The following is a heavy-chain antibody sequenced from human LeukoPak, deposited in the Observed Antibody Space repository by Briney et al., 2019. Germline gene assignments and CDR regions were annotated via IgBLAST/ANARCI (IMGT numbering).Heavy chain of an antibody. J-gene: IGHJ5*02. D-gene: IGHD6-13*01. V-gene: IGHV3-23*01. CDR3: AKDIAASGLPRILDL. CDR2: VSGSGGRGTT. CDR1: GCAFSNYV. Sequence: GGSLRLSCVASGCAFSNYVVSWVRQAPGKGVEGGSAVSGSGGRGTTYYADSVKGRFTISRDNAKSTVYLQLNSLSAEDTAVYYCAKDIAASGLPRILDLWGQGTLVTVSS.